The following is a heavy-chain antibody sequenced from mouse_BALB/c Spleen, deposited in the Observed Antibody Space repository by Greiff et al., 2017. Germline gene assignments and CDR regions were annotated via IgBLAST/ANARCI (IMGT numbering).Heavy chain of an antibody. Sequence: VQLQQSGAELVRPGTSVKISCKASGYTFTNYWLGWVKPRPGHGLEWIGDIYPGGGYTHYNEKFKGKATLTEDTSSSTAYMQLSSLTAEDSGVFVCAKREVRSMDYWGQGTSVTVSS. V-gene: IGHV1-63*02. CDR2: IYPGGGYT. J-gene: IGHJ4*01. CDR3: AKREVRSMDY. CDR1: GYTFTNYW. D-gene: IGHD2-14*01.